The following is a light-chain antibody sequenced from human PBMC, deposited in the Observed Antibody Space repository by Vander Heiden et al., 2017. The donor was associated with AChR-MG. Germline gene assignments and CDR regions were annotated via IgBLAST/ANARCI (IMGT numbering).Light chain of an antibody. Sequence: SYELTQPPSVSVSPGQTARITCSGDALPKKYAYWYQQKSGQAPVLVIYEDSKRPSGIPERFSGSSSGTMATLTISGAQVEEEADYYCDSTDSSGNHRVFGGGTKLTVL. V-gene: IGLV3-10*01. CDR1: ALPKKY. CDR3: DSTDSSGNHRV. J-gene: IGLJ2*01. CDR2: EDS.